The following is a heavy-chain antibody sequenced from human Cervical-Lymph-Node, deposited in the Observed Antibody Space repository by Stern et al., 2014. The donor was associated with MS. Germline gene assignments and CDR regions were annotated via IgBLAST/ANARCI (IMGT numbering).Heavy chain of an antibody. CDR2: IIPVLGLT. Sequence: QVQLVQSGAEMQKPGSSVSVSCKASGVTFTSYAFNWVRQAPGQGLEWVGRIIPVLGLTNYAQKLQGRVTITADKATTTVRMEVRSLTSEDTALYYCSRELMANNMSPDASDLWGQGTLITVSS. D-gene: IGHD5-24*01. CDR3: SRELMANNMSPDASDL. V-gene: IGHV1-69*04. CDR1: GVTFTSYA. J-gene: IGHJ3*01.